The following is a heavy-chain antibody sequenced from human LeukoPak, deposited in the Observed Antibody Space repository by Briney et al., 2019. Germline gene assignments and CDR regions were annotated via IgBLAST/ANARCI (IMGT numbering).Heavy chain of an antibody. CDR1: GGSISSGGHF. V-gene: IGHV4-61*02. D-gene: IGHD3-10*01. CDR3: ARERLAMVRGVIPNKAWGRFDP. Sequence: SETLSLTCTVSGGSISSGGHFWSWFRQPAGKGLEWIGRISAGGSTNYDASLKSRVTISLDTSKNQFSLNLRSVTAADTAVYYCARERLAMVRGVIPNKAWGRFDPWGQGTLVTVSS. CDR2: ISAGGST. J-gene: IGHJ5*02.